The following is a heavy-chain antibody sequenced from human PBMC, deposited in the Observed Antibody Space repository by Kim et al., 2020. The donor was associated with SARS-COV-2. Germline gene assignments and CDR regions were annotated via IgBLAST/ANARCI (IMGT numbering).Heavy chain of an antibody. CDR1: GGTFSSYA. CDR3: ARGHTAMVSPPFDY. Sequence: SVKVSCKASGGTFSSYAISWVRQAPGQGLEWMGGIIPIFGTANYAQKFQGRVTITADESTSTAYMELSSLRSEDTAVYYCARGHTAMVSPPFDYWGQGTLVTVSS. V-gene: IGHV1-69*13. J-gene: IGHJ4*02. D-gene: IGHD5-18*01. CDR2: IIPIFGTA.